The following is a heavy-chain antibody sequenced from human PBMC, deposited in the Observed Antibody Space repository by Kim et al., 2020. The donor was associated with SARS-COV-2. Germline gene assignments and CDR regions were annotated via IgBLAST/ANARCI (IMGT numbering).Heavy chain of an antibody. D-gene: IGHD2-21*02. J-gene: IGHJ4*02. Sequence: ASVKVSCKASGYAFSSYYMHWVRQAPGQGLEWMGRINPANGATNYAQKFQGMVTMTRDTSISTAYMDLSTLRSDDTAMYYCATLGGGDSTYYFDSWGQGT. V-gene: IGHV1-2*06. CDR3: ATLGGGDSTYYFDS. CDR1: GYAFSSYY. CDR2: INPANGAT.